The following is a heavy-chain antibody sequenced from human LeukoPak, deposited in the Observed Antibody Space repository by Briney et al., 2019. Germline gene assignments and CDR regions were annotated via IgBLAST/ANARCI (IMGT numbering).Heavy chain of an antibody. CDR3: ARQVGGYFDY. CDR1: GGSISSYY. CDR2: IYFSGST. D-gene: IGHD3-16*01. J-gene: IGHJ4*02. V-gene: IGHV4-59*08. Sequence: SETLSLICAVSGGSISSYYWSWTREPPRKGLEWIGYIYFSGSTNYNPTRKSRVTISVDTSKNQFSLKLSSVTAADTAVYYCARQVGGYFDYWGQGTLVTVSS.